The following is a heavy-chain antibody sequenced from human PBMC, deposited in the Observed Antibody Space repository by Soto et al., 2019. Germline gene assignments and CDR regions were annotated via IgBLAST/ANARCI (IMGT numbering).Heavy chain of an antibody. CDR1: GFTFSSYE. Sequence: PGGSLRLSCAASGFTFSSYEMNWVRQAPGKGLEWVSYISSSGSTIYYADSVKGRFTISRDNAKNSLYLQMNSLRAEDTAVYYCARTGPEFYRRPSYNWFDPWGQGTLVTVSS. J-gene: IGHJ5*02. CDR2: ISSSGSTI. V-gene: IGHV3-48*03. CDR3: ARTGPEFYRRPSYNWFDP. D-gene: IGHD3-16*02.